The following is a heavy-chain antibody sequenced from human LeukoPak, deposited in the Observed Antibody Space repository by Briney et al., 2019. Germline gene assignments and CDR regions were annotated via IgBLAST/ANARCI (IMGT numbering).Heavy chain of an antibody. J-gene: IGHJ6*03. D-gene: IGHD5-12*01. CDR1: GFTFSSYA. CDR2: ISGSGGST. Sequence: GGSLRLSCAASGFTFSSYAMSWVRQAPGKGLDWVSAISGSGGSTSYADSVKGQFTISRDNSKNTLYLQMNSLRAEDTAVYFCAKGYSGYDPHRGYYYYYMDVWGKGTTVTVSS. V-gene: IGHV3-23*01. CDR3: AKGYSGYDPHRGYYYYYMDV.